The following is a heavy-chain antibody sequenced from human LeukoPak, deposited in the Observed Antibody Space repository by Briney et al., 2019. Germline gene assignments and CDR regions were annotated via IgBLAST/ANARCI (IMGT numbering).Heavy chain of an antibody. V-gene: IGHV3-7*01. D-gene: IGHD3-16*01. CDR3: ARFALNQVLVLGWAYFDY. CDR1: GFTFSNYW. CDR2: IKEDGTDT. Sequence: GGPLRLSCAASGFTFSNYWMTWVRQAPGKGLEWVANIKEDGTDTYYVDSVKGRFTISRDKTKSSLYLQMNNLRADDTAVYYCARFALNQVLVLGWAYFDYWGQGSLVTVST. J-gene: IGHJ4*02.